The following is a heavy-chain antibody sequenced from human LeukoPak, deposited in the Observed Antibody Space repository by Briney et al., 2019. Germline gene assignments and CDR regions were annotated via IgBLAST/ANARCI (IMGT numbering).Heavy chain of an antibody. CDR1: GFTFSSYG. J-gene: IGHJ6*02. CDR2: IRYDGSNK. D-gene: IGHD2-15*01. Sequence: GGSLRLSCAASGFTFSSYGMHWVRQAPGKGLEWVAFIRYDGSNKYYADSVKGRFTISRDNSKNTLYLQMNSLRAEDTAVYYCARLSSVHYYGMDVWGQGTTVTVSS. CDR3: ARLSSVHYYGMDV. V-gene: IGHV3-30*02.